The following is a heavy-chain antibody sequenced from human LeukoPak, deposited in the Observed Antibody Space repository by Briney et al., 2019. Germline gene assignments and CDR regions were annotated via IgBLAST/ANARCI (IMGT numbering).Heavy chain of an antibody. CDR1: GFTFSSYA. D-gene: IGHD5-12*01. Sequence: GRSLRLSCAASGFTFSSYAMSWVRQAPGKGLEWVSAISGSGGSTYFADSVKGRFTISRDNSKNTLYLQMNSLRAEDTAVYYCAKTSGYRRFDPWGQGTLVTVSS. V-gene: IGHV3-23*01. CDR3: AKTSGYRRFDP. CDR2: ISGSGGST. J-gene: IGHJ5*02.